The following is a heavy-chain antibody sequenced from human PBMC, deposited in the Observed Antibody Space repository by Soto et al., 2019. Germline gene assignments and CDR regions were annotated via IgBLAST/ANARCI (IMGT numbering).Heavy chain of an antibody. J-gene: IGHJ3*02. D-gene: IGHD2-8*02. V-gene: IGHV3-53*01. CDR1: GFTVSSNY. Sequence: EVQLVESGGGLIQPGGSLRLSCAASGFTVSSNYMSWVRQAPGKGLEWVSTILVGGSTHYEDSVKGRFTISRDTSKNTVYLQMNSLTAGDTAVYYCAKATATGGGAFEIYGQGTMVTVSS. CDR3: AKATATGGGAFEI. CDR2: ILVGGST.